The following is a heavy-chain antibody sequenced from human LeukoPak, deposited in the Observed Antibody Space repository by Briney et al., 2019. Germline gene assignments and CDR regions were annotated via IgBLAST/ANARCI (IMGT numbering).Heavy chain of an antibody. J-gene: IGHJ4*02. Sequence: GGSLRLSCAASGFSVSGDYMSWVRQAPGKGLEWVANIKQDGSEKYYVDSVKGRFTISRDNAKNSLYLQMNSLRAEDTAVYYCVRGLGSYQFDYWGQGTLVTVSS. D-gene: IGHD2-2*01. V-gene: IGHV3-7*01. CDR2: IKQDGSEK. CDR3: VRGLGSYQFDY. CDR1: GFSVSGDY.